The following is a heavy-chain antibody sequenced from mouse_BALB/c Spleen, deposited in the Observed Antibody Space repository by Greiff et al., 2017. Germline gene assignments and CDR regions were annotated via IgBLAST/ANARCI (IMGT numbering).Heavy chain of an antibody. CDR1: GFTFSSFG. D-gene: IGHD2-10*02. CDR2: ISSGSSTI. CDR3: ARSGYEYAMDY. V-gene: IGHV5-17*02. Sequence: EVKLMESGGGLVQPGGSRKLSCAASGFTFSSFGMHWVRQAPEKGLEWVAYISSGSSTIYYADTVKGRFTISRDNPKNTLFLQMTSLRSEDTAMYYCARSGYEYAMDYWGQGTSVTVSS. J-gene: IGHJ4*01.